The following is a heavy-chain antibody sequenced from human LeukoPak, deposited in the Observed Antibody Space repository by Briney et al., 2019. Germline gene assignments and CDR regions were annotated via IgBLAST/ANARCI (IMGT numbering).Heavy chain of an antibody. J-gene: IGHJ4*02. D-gene: IGHD3-22*01. Sequence: SQTLSLTCTVSGGTISSGGYYWSWIRQHPGKGLEWIAYMYYSGSTEYNPSLKSRVTISVDTSNNQFSLKLSSVTAADTAAYYCARVPHDSSGYGYFDYWGQGILVTVSS. CDR1: GGTISSGGYY. V-gene: IGHV4-31*03. CDR3: ARVPHDSSGYGYFDY. CDR2: MYYSGST.